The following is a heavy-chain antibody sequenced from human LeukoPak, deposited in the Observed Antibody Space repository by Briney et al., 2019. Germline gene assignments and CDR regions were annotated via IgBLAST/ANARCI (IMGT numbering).Heavy chain of an antibody. CDR3: ATSDPDVWGRLPFDP. J-gene: IGHJ5*02. Sequence: AASLRLSCKASGGTFTSYAISWVRQAPGQGLEWMGGIITSLATANYAQKFQGRVTISTDKATSTPYMELSRLRSEDTAVYYCATSDPDVWGRLPFDPWGEGTQVT. V-gene: IGHV1-69*10. CDR2: IITSLATA. CDR1: GGTFTSYA. D-gene: IGHD3-16*01.